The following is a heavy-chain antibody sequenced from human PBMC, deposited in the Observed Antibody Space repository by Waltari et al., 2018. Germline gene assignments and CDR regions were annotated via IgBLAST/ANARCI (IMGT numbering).Heavy chain of an antibody. CDR1: GLSFISYT. Sequence: EVQLVESGGGLVTPGGSLRLSCVASGLSFISYTMNWVRQAPGKGLELVSSIGANGDYIYYADSVRGRFTTSRDNARNSLYLQMTSLRAEDTAVYFCASHFEDYYYYMDVWGKGTTVTVSS. J-gene: IGHJ6*03. CDR2: IGANGDYI. V-gene: IGHV3-21*01. CDR3: ASHFEDYYYYMDV.